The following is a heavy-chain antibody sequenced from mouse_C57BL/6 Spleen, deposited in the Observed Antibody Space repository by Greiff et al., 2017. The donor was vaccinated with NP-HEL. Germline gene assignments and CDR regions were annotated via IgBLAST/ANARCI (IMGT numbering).Heavy chain of an antibody. CDR2: IYPGSGNT. Sequence: QVQLQQSGAELVRPGASVKLSCKASGYTFTDYYINWVKQRPGQGLEWIARIYPGSGNTYYNEKFKGKATLTAEKSSSTAYMQLSSLTSEDSAVYFCARSDYYGNHLYYFDYWGQGTTLTVSS. V-gene: IGHV1-76*01. J-gene: IGHJ2*01. CDR1: GYTFTDYY. D-gene: IGHD2-1*01. CDR3: ARSDYYGNHLYYFDY.